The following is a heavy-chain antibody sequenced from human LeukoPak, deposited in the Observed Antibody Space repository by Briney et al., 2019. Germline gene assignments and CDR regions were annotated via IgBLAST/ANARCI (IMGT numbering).Heavy chain of an antibody. CDR3: ARLTAMAPRGWFDP. V-gene: IGHV5-51*01. J-gene: IGHJ5*02. CDR2: IYPGDSDT. CDR1: GYSFTSYW. Sequence: GGPLKISCKGSGYSFTSYWIGWVRPMPGKGLEWMGIIYPGDSDTRYSPSFQGQVTISADKSISTAYLQWSSLKASDTAMYYCARLTAMAPRGWFDPWGQGTLVTVSS. D-gene: IGHD5-18*01.